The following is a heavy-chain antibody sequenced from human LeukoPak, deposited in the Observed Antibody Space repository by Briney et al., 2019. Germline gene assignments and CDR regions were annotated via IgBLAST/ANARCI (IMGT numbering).Heavy chain of an antibody. V-gene: IGHV3-9*01. CDR2: ISWNSGDI. CDR1: GFTLEDYA. CDR3: EKDIWRLVGATRPAFDS. D-gene: IGHD1-26*01. J-gene: IGHJ4*02. Sequence: PGGSLRLSCAASGFTLEDYAMHWVRQGPGKGLEWVSGISWNSGDIGYADSVKGRFTISRDNAQNSLYLQMNNLSADDTAFYFCEKDIWRLVGATRPAFDSWGQGTLVTVSS.